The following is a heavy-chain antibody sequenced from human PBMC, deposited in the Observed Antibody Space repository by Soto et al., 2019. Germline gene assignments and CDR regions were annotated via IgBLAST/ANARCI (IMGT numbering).Heavy chain of an antibody. CDR3: ASVGGLAAPTFAY. V-gene: IGHV4-59*01. D-gene: IGHD6-6*01. J-gene: IGHJ4*02. CDR2: IYYSGST. Sequence: SWIRKHPGKGLEWIGYIYYSGSTNYNPSLKSRVTISVDTSKNQFSLNLRSMSPADTAVYYCASVGGLAAPTFAYRGPRTPVTVS.